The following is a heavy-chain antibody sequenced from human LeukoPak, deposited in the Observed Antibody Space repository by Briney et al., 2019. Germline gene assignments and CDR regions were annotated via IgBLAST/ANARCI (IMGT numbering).Heavy chain of an antibody. Sequence: GGSLRLSCAASGFTFNNYGMHWVRQAPGKGLEWVAFIRYNGNNQYYADSVKGRFTISRDNSKNTLYLQMNSLRAEDTAVYYYARRAGAYSHPYDYWGQGTLVTVSS. J-gene: IGHJ4*02. CDR2: IRYNGNNQ. CDR3: ARRAGAYSHPYDY. CDR1: GFTFNNYG. V-gene: IGHV3-30*02. D-gene: IGHD4/OR15-4a*01.